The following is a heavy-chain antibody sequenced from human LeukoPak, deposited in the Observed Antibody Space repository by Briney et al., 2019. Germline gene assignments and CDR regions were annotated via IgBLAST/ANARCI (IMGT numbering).Heavy chain of an antibody. Sequence: PGGSLRLSCVASGFTFSSYSMNWVRQAPGKGLEWVSSISSSSSYIYYADSVKGRFTISRDNAKNTLYLQMNSLRAKDTAVYYCAKVPGIAAAGYSFDIWGQGTMVTVSS. CDR1: GFTFSSYS. V-gene: IGHV3-21*04. D-gene: IGHD6-13*01. CDR2: ISSSSSYI. CDR3: AKVPGIAAAGYSFDI. J-gene: IGHJ3*02.